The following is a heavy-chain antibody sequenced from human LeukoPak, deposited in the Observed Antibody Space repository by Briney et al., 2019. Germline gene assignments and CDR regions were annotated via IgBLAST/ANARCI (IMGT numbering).Heavy chain of an antibody. V-gene: IGHV3-23*01. J-gene: IGHJ4*02. CDR3: AKDQVDYNFWSGSFDS. CDR2: ISGSGGST. Sequence: PGGSLRLSCAASGFTFSSYAMSWVRQAPGKGLEWVSAISGSGGSTYYADSVKGRFTISRDNSKNTLYLQMNSLRAEDTAVYYCAKDQVDYNFWSGSFDSWGQGTLVTVSS. D-gene: IGHD3-3*01. CDR1: GFTFSSYA.